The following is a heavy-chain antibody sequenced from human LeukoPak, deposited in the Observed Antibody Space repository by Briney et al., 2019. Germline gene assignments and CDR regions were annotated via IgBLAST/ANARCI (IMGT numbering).Heavy chain of an antibody. V-gene: IGHV4-61*01. CDR3: ARYNWNTWFDP. J-gene: IGHJ5*02. CDR2: IRYSGHT. D-gene: IGHD1-1*01. CDR1: GDSVSNDRYY. Sequence: SETLSLTCTVSGDSVSNDRYYWTWIRQSPGKGLEWIAYIRYSGHTNYNPPLDTRVTISLDASKNQLSLRLYSVTAADTAMYYCARYNWNTWFDPWGQGALVTVSS.